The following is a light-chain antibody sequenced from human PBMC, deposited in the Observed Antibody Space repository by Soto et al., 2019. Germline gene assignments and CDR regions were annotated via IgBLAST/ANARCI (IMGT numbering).Light chain of an antibody. J-gene: IGKJ2*01. Sequence: DIQMTQFPPTLSASIGDRVTSTCRASQTISSSLAWYQQKPGKAPKLLIYKASTLETGVPSRFSGSGSGTEFTLTIRSLQPDDFATYYCQQYDSYSPYTFGQGTRLEIK. V-gene: IGKV1-5*03. CDR1: QTISSS. CDR3: QQYDSYSPYT. CDR2: KAS.